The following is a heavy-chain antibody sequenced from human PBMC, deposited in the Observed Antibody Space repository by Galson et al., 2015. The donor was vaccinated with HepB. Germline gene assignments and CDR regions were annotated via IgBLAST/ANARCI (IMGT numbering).Heavy chain of an antibody. Sequence: SVKVSCKASGYTFTNYGMHWVRQAPGQRLEWMGWINAGNGDTKYSQKFQGRVTITRDTSASTAYMELSSLRSEDTAVYYCARGLRDYYDSSGSSVGAFDIWGQGTMVTVSS. CDR2: INAGNGDT. J-gene: IGHJ3*02. CDR3: ARGLRDYYDSSGSSVGAFDI. V-gene: IGHV1-3*01. CDR1: GYTFTNYG. D-gene: IGHD3-22*01.